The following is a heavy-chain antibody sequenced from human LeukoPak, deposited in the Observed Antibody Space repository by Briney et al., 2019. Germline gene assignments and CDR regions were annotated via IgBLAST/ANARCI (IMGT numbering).Heavy chain of an antibody. CDR2: ISYDGNKK. CDR3: ARQGHNDNIGYSYFEH. J-gene: IGHJ1*01. CDR1: GFDFYRYA. D-gene: IGHD3-22*01. Sequence: GGSLRLSCAASGFDFYRYALHWVRQAPGKGLEWVAGISYDGNKKFYADSVKGRFTISRDNSKNTLNLQMSSLRAEDTAVYYCARQGHNDNIGYSYFEHWGQGTLVTVSS. V-gene: IGHV3-30-3*01.